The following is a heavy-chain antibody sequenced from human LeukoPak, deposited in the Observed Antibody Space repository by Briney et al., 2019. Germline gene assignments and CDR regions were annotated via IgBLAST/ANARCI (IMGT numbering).Heavy chain of an antibody. J-gene: IGHJ5*02. V-gene: IGHV4-4*07. D-gene: IGHD3-10*01. Sequence: SETLSLACTVSAGSISSYYWCWIRQPPGKGLEWIGRIYITGSTTYNPSLKSRVTMSLDTSKNQFSLKLSSVTAADTAVYYCARDSGTTGEVKFDPWGQGTLVTVSS. CDR2: IYITGST. CDR1: AGSISSYY. CDR3: ARDSGTTGEVKFDP.